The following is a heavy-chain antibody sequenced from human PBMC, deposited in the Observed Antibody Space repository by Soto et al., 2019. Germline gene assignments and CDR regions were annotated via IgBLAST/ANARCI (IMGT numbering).Heavy chain of an antibody. D-gene: IGHD3-10*02. CDR3: ARWMYGEY. CDR2: ISAHNGNT. V-gene: IGHV1-18*01. J-gene: IGHJ4*02. Sequence: QVHLVQSGAEVKKPGASVKVSCKGSGYAFTTYGITWVRQAPGQGLEWMGWISAHNGNTIHGQKLQGSVTVTRVTSSSTVCMELMSVRSDDTGVYFCARWMYGEYCGQWAVVTVSS. CDR1: GYAFTTYG.